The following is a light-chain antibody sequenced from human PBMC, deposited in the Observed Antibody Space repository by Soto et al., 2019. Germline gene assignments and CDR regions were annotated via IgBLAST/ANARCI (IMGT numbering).Light chain of an antibody. CDR3: AAWDDSLNGDVV. V-gene: IGLV1-44*01. J-gene: IGLJ2*01. CDR1: SSNIGSNT. CDR2: SNN. Sequence: QAVVTQPPSASGTPGQRVTISFSGSSSNIGSNTVNWYQQLPGTAPKLLIYSNNQRPSGVPDRFSGYKSGTSASLAISGLQSEDEAEYYCAAWDDSLNGDVVFGGGTKLTVL.